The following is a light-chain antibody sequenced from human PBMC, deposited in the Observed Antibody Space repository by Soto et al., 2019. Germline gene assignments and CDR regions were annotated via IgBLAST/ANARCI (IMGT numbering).Light chain of an antibody. CDR1: NIDSRT. CDR2: DNS. CDR3: QVWDNVDDHIYV. J-gene: IGLJ1*01. Sequence: SYELTQPPSVSVAPGQTATISCGENNIDSRTVHWYQQKPGQAPLLVVYDNSFRPSGIPNRFSGSNSGNTVTLTISRVEAGDEADYYCQVWDNVDDHIYVFGTGTKV. V-gene: IGLV3-21*02.